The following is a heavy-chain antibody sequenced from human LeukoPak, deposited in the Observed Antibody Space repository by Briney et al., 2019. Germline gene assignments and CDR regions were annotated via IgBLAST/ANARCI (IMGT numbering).Heavy chain of an antibody. D-gene: IGHD3-10*01. V-gene: IGHV4-34*01. Sequence: PSETLSLTCAVYGGSFSGYYWNWIRQPPGKGLEWFGEINHSGSTNYNPSLKSRVTISVDTSKNQFSLKLSSVTAADTAVYYCARGDGPSGSYSTYFDYWGQGTLVTVSS. CDR2: INHSGST. CDR1: GGSFSGYY. J-gene: IGHJ4*02. CDR3: ARGDGPSGSYSTYFDY.